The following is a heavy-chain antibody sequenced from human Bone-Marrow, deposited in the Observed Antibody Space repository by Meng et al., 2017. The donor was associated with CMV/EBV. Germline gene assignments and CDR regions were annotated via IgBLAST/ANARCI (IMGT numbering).Heavy chain of an antibody. CDR2: IKQDGSEK. J-gene: IGHJ6*02. D-gene: IGHD2-15*01. CDR1: GFTFSSYW. CDR3: TTGLSVAPDYYGMDV. V-gene: IGHV3-7*03. Sequence: GESLKISCAVSGFTFSSYWMSCVRQAPGKALEWVANIKQDGSEKYYVDSVKGRFTISRDNAKNSLYLQRNSLRAEDTAVYYCTTGLSVAPDYYGMDVWGQGTTVTVSS.